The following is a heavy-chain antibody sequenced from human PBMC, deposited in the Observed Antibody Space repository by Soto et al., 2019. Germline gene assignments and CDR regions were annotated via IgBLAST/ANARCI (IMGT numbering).Heavy chain of an antibody. CDR2: IYSGGST. CDR1: GFTVSSNY. Sequence: PGGSLRLSCAASGFTVSSNYMSWVRQAPGKGLEWVSVIYSGGSTYYADSVKGRFTISRDNSKNTLYLQMNSLRAEDTAVYYCARGPGDCSGGSCYHPADYWGQGTLVTVSS. CDR3: ARGPGDCSGGSCYHPADY. J-gene: IGHJ4*02. D-gene: IGHD2-15*01. V-gene: IGHV3-66*01.